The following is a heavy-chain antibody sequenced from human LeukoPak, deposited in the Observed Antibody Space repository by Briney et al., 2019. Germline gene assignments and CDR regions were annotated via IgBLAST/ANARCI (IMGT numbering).Heavy chain of an antibody. J-gene: IGHJ2*01. CDR1: GGPFSGYY. Sequence: SETLSLTCDVYGGPFSGYYWSWIRQPPGKVLEWIGEINHSGSTNYNPSLKSRVTISVDTSNNQFSLKLSSVTAADTAVYYCARGRSSGHYVRYFDLWGRGTLVTVSS. CDR3: ARGRSSGHYVRYFDL. V-gene: IGHV4-34*01. D-gene: IGHD3-22*01. CDR2: INHSGST.